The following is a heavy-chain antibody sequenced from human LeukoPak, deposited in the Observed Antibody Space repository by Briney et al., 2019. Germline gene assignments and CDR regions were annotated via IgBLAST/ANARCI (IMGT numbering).Heavy chain of an antibody. J-gene: IGHJ4*02. D-gene: IGHD5-18*01. V-gene: IGHV3-23*01. Sequence: PGGSLRLSCAASGFTFSSYAMNWVRQAPGKGLEWVSAISGSGGSTFYADSVKGRFTISRDNSKNTLYLQMNSLRAEDTAVYYCAKDRQYSYGYPVYFEYWGQGTLVTVSS. CDR3: AKDRQYSYGYPVYFEY. CDR2: ISGSGGST. CDR1: GFTFSSYA.